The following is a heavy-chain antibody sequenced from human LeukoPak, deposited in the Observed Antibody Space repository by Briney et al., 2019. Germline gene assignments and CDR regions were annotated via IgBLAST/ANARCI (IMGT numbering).Heavy chain of an antibody. J-gene: IGHJ3*02. V-gene: IGHV1-69*05. CDR2: IIPIFGTA. D-gene: IGHD2-2*01. CDR3: ASKYCSSTSCQYKPSHAFDI. Sequence: GASVKVSCKASGYTFTSYDINWVRQAPGQGLEWMGGIIPIFGTANYAQKFQGRVTITTDESTSTAYMELSSLRSEDTAVYYCASKYCSSTSCQYKPSHAFDIWGQGTMVTVSS. CDR1: GYTFTSYD.